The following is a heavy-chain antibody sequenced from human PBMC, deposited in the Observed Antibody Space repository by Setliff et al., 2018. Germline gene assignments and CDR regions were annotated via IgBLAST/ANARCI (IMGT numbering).Heavy chain of an antibody. CDR1: GFTFGGWS. D-gene: IGHD2-21*01. CDR2: IRWDGVAT. V-gene: IGHV3-43*01. Sequence: PGESLKISCAASGFTFGGWSMYWVRQVPGRGLEWVSLIRWDGVATYYADSVKGRFTISKDNSKNTLFLQMNSLTKEDTGVYFCAKDSLEVVIALHGMDVWGQGTTVTVSS. CDR3: AKDSLEVVIALHGMDV. J-gene: IGHJ6*02.